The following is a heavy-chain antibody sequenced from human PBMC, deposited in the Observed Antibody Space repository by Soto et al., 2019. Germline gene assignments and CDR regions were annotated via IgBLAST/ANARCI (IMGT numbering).Heavy chain of an antibody. J-gene: IGHJ6*02. CDR3: ARERYQVISDGMDV. V-gene: IGHV1-2*02. Sequence: QVQLVQSGADVKTPGASVRVSCKASGYTFTCYYVHWVREAPGQGLEWMGWINPETGGTSYAQKFQGRVTLSRDTSINTAYLELIRLGFDYAAGYFCARERYQVISDGMDVWGQGTTVTVSS. CDR2: INPETGGT. CDR1: GYTFTCYY. D-gene: IGHD2-2*01.